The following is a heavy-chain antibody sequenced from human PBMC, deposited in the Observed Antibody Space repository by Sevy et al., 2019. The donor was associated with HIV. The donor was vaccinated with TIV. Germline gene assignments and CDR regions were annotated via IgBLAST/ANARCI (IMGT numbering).Heavy chain of an antibody. D-gene: IGHD2-21*01. CDR3: ARVLASREGAYWFDR. Sequence: SETLSLTCTVSGGSVSSGSCYWGWIRQSPGKGLACIGYIYYSGSTNYNPSLKSRVTISVDTSKNQFSLKLSSVTAADTAVYYCARVLASREGAYWFDRWGQGTLVTVSS. V-gene: IGHV4-61*01. CDR2: IYYSGST. CDR1: GGSVSSGSCY. J-gene: IGHJ5*02.